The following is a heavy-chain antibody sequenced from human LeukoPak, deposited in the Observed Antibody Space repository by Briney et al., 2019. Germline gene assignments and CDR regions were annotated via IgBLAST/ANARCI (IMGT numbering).Heavy chain of an antibody. J-gene: IGHJ4*02. CDR2: VDPEGGET. CDR1: GYTFTDYY. V-gene: IGHV1-69-2*01. CDR3: ATGPSLTDY. Sequence: ASVKISCKASGYTFTDYYMHWVQQAPGKGLEWMGRVDPEGGETIYAEKFQGRVTITADTSTDTAYMELSSLRSEDTAVYYCATGPSLTDYWGQGTLVTVSS.